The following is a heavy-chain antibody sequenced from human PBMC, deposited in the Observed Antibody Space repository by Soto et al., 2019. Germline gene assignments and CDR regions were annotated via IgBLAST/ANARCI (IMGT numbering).Heavy chain of an antibody. CDR3: ARSDFIKMATPKGDLWGMDV. V-gene: IGHV5-51*01. Sequence: GESLKISCKGSGYSFTSYWIGWVRQMPGKGLEWMGIIYPGDSDTRYSPSFQGQVPISADKSISTAYLQWSSLKASDTAMYYCARSDFIKMATPKGDLWGMDVWGQGTTVTVSS. J-gene: IGHJ6*02. CDR1: GYSFTSYW. CDR2: IYPGDSDT. D-gene: IGHD5-12*01.